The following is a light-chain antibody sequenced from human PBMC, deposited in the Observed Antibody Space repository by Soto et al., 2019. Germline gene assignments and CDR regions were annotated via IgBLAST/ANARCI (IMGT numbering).Light chain of an antibody. V-gene: IGLV3-1*01. Sequence: SYELTQPPSVSVSPGQTAIITCSGDKLGDKYACWFQHKPGQSPVLVIYQDTKRPSGIPERFSGSNSGNTATLTISGTQAMDEADYYCQAWDSRKAVFGGGTKLTVL. CDR3: QAWDSRKAV. CDR2: QDT. CDR1: KLGDKY. J-gene: IGLJ2*01.